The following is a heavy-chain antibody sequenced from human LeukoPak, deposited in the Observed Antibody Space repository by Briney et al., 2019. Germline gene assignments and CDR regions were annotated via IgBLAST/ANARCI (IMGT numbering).Heavy chain of an antibody. CDR3: VHRYTVVLSEYFDY. D-gene: IGHD3-16*01. V-gene: IGHV2-5*01. CDR2: IYWNDEK. J-gene: IGHJ4*02. CDR1: GFSLPTHGVG. Sequence: SGPTLVKPTQTLTLTCTFSGFSLPTHGVGVGWVRQPPGKALEWLALIYWNDEKRYSPSLKSRLTITRDTSKNQVVLTMTNVDAVDTGTYYCVHRYTVVLSEYFDYWGQGTLVTVSS.